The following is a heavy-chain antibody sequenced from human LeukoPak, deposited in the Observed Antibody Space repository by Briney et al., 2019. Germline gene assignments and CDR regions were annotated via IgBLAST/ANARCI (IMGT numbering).Heavy chain of an antibody. CDR3: AREFQLYMDV. J-gene: IGHJ6*02. CDR2: ISYIGST. Sequence: PSETLSLTCAVSDDSFSSHYWTWIRQPPGKGLEWIGYISYIGSTNYNPSLKSRVTISIDTSKNQFSLKLSSVTAADTAVYYCAREFQLYMDVWGQGTTVTVSS. D-gene: IGHD2-15*01. V-gene: IGHV4-59*11. CDR1: DDSFSSHY.